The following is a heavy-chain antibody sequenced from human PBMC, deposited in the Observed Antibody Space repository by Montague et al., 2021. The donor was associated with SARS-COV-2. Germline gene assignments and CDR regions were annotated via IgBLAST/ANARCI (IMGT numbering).Heavy chain of an antibody. CDR2: IDHSGNT. V-gene: IGHV4-34*01. D-gene: IGHD3-3*01. Sequence: SETLSLTCAVYGGSFSTYYWSWIRQSPGKGLEWIGNIDHSGNTXXXPSXXXRVPISVDTSSSQFSLYLTSATAADAAVYYCARDQTVLEWIWYGMDVWGPGTTVTVSS. CDR3: ARDQTVLEWIWYGMDV. CDR1: GGSFSTYY. J-gene: IGHJ6*02.